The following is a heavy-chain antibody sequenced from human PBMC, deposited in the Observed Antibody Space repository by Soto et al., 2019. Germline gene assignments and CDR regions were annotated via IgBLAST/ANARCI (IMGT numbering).Heavy chain of an antibody. D-gene: IGHD5-18*01. CDR3: ARLGYSYGFNWFDP. CDR1: GYIFIGYY. J-gene: IGHJ5*02. V-gene: IGHV1-69*13. Sequence: SVKVSCKASGYIFIGYYIHWVRQAPGQGLEWMGIIIPIFGTANYAQKFQGRVTITADESTSTAYMELSSLRSEDTAVYYCARLGYSYGFNWFDPWGQGTLVTVSS. CDR2: IIPIFGTA.